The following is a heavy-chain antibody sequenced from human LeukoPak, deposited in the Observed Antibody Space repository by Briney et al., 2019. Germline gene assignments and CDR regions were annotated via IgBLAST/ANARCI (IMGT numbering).Heavy chain of an antibody. D-gene: IGHD6-13*01. CDR2: INPNSGGT. V-gene: IGHV1-2*02. CDR1: GYTFTGYY. CDR3: AREPGIAAAGTRGSDNWFDP. J-gene: IGHJ5*02. Sequence: ASVKVSCKASGYTFTGYYMHWVRQAPGQGLEWMGWINPNSGGTNYAQKFQGRVTMTRDTSISTAYMELSRLRSDDTAVYYCAREPGIAAAGTRGSDNWFDPWGQGTLVTVSS.